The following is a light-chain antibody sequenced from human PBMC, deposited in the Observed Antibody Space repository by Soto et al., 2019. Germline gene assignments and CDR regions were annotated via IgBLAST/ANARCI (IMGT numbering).Light chain of an antibody. V-gene: IGLV2-8*01. CDR3: SSYAGSSNV. Sequence: QSVLTQPPSASGSPGQSVAISCTGTSSDVGGYNYVSWYQQHPGKAPNLMIYEVNKRPSGVPARFSRSKSGNTASLTVSGLQAEDEADYYCSSYAGSSNVFRTGTKFPVL. CDR1: SSDVGGYNY. J-gene: IGLJ1*01. CDR2: EVN.